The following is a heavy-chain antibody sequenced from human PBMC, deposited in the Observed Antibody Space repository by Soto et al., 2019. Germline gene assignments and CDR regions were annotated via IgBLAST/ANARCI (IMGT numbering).Heavy chain of an antibody. J-gene: IGHJ5*02. CDR3: ASLGGDSTSWWFGD. Sequence: PSETLSLTCTVSDGSISSHYWSWIRQPPGKGLEWIGYIYYSGNSNYNPSLKSRVTISVDTSKNQFSLKLSSVTAADTAVYYCASLGGDSTSWWFGDWGQGTLVTVSS. V-gene: IGHV4-59*11. CDR2: IYYSGNS. CDR1: DGSISSHY. D-gene: IGHD6-13*01.